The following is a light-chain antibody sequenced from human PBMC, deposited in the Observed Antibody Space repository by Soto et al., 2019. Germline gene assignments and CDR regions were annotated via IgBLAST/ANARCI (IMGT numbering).Light chain of an antibody. V-gene: IGKV1-39*01. CDR3: QQTYSAPWT. Sequence: DIQVTQSPSYMSASVGDRVTITCRTSQSISGYFNWYQQKPGKAPKVLIYAASSLQSGVPSRSSGSGSGTDFTLTISSLQPEEFATYYCQQTYSAPWTFGQGTKVDIK. CDR1: QSISGY. J-gene: IGKJ1*01. CDR2: AAS.